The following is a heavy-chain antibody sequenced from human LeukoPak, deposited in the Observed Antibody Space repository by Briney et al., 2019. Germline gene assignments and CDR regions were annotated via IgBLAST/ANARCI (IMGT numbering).Heavy chain of an antibody. CDR3: ARDRGGSYLKNWFDP. CDR2: IIPIFGTA. V-gene: IGHV1-69*05. CDR1: GGTFSSYA. D-gene: IGHD1-26*01. J-gene: IGHJ5*02. Sequence: SVKVSCKASGGTFSSYAISWVRQAPGQGLEWMGGIIPIFGTANYAQKFQGRVTITTDESTSTAYMELSSLRSEDTAVYYCARDRGGSYLKNWFDPWGQGTLVTVSS.